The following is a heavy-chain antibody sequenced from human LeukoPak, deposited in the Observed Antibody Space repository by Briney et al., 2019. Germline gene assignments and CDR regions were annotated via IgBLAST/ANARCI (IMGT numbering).Heavy chain of an antibody. CDR3: AREYYDYVWGSPRGYFDY. J-gene: IGHJ4*02. Sequence: GGSLRLSCAASGFTVGSNYMSWVRQAPGKGLEWVSVICSGGTTYYADSVKGRFTISRDNSNNTLYLQMNSLRAEDTAVYYCAREYYDYVWGSPRGYFDYWGQGTLVTVSS. V-gene: IGHV3-53*05. CDR1: GFTVGSNY. D-gene: IGHD3-16*01. CDR2: ICSGGTT.